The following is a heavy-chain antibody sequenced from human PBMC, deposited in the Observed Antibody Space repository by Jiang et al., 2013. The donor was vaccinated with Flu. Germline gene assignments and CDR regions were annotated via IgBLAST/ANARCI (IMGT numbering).Heavy chain of an antibody. CDR2: IYYSGST. V-gene: IGHV4-39*07. CDR1: GGSISSSSYF. J-gene: IGHJ4*02. D-gene: IGHD2-8*02. Sequence: GSGLVKPSETLSLTCTVSGGSISSSSYFWGWIRQPPGKGLEWIGSIYYSGSTYYNPSLKSRVTISVDTSKNQFSLKLRSVTAADTAIYYCARRRGSGYCTGGGCYLDYWGQGTLVTVSS. CDR3: ARRRGSGYCTGGGCYLDY.